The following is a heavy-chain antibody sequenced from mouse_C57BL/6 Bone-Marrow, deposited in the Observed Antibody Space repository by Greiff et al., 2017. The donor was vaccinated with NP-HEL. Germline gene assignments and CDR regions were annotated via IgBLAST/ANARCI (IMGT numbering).Heavy chain of an antibody. CDR3: VRPGIYYYGSSSHYYAMDY. Sequence: DVMLVESGGGLVQPKGSLKLSCAASGFSFNTYAMNWVRQAPGKGLEWVARIRSKSNNYATYYADSVKDRFTISRDDSESMLYLQMNNLKTEDTAMYYCVRPGIYYYGSSSHYYAMDYWGQGTSVTVSS. CDR1: GFSFNTYA. J-gene: IGHJ4*01. CDR2: IRSKSNNYAT. D-gene: IGHD1-1*01. V-gene: IGHV10-1*01.